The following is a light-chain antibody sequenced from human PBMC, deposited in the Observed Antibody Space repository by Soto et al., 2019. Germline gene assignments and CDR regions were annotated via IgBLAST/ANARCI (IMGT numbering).Light chain of an antibody. V-gene: IGLV2-8*01. Sequence: ALTQPPSASGSPGQSVTISFTGTSSDVGAYTYVSWYQQHPGKAPKLMIYEVSRRPSGVPDRFSGSKSGITASMTVSGLQAEDEADYYCSSYAGNNNYVFGTGTKVTVL. CDR2: EVS. J-gene: IGLJ1*01. CDR3: SSYAGNNNYV. CDR1: SSDVGAYTY.